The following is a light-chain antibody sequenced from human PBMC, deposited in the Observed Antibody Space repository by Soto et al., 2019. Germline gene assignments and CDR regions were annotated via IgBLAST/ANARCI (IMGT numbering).Light chain of an antibody. CDR3: QQRSNWLT. CDR2: DAS. J-gene: IGKJ4*01. V-gene: IGKV3-11*01. Sequence: EIVLTQSPATLSLSPGERATLSCRASQSVSSYLAWYQQKPGQAPRLLINDASNRATGIPARFSGSGSGTDFTLTISSLEPEDFAVYYCQQRSNWLTFGGGTKVEI. CDR1: QSVSSY.